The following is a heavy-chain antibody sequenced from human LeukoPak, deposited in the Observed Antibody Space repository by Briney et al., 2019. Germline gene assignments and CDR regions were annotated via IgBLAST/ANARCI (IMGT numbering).Heavy chain of an antibody. Sequence: SETLSLTCTVSGGSISSYYWSWIRQPPGKGPEWIGYIYYSGSTNYNPSLKSRVTISVDTSKNQFSLKLSSVTAADTAVYYCARTRFSYSSSWLFDYWGQGTLVTVSS. CDR1: GGSISSYY. D-gene: IGHD6-13*01. CDR3: ARTRFSYSSSWLFDY. J-gene: IGHJ4*02. CDR2: IYYSGST. V-gene: IGHV4-59*01.